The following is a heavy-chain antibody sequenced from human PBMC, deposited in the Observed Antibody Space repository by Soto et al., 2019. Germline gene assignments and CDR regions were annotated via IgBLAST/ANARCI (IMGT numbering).Heavy chain of an antibody. Sequence: ASVKVSCKTSGYTFSNYGITWVRQAPGQPLEWLGWISLYSDGTNYAQKFQGRVSMTADTSTTTAYMELRSLRSDDTSVYYCARVVPGAEAWFGPWGQGTLVTVSS. D-gene: IGHD2-2*01. CDR1: GYTFSNYG. CDR3: ARVVPGAEAWFGP. J-gene: IGHJ5*02. CDR2: ISLYSDGT. V-gene: IGHV1-18*01.